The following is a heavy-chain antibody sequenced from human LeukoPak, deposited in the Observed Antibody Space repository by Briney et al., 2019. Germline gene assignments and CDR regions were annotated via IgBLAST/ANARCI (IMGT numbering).Heavy chain of an antibody. V-gene: IGHV4-39*01. CDR2: LYYSGSA. J-gene: IGHJ4*02. CDR1: GGSISSNNYY. D-gene: IGHD3-16*02. Sequence: SETLSLTCTVSGGSISSNNYYWGWIRQPPGKGLEWIGSLYYSGSAYYNPSLKSRVAISVDASKNQFSLKLSSVTAADTGVYYCARTYDYIWGSFRSHSFDSWGQGTLVTVSS. CDR3: ARTYDYIWGSFRSHSFDS.